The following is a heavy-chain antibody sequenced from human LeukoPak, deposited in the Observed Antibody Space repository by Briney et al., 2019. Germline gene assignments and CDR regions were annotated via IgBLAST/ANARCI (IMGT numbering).Heavy chain of an antibody. J-gene: IGHJ4*02. Sequence: ASVKVSCKASGYTFTSYGISWVRQAPGQGLEWMGWISAYNGNTNYAQKFQGRVTMTRNTSISTAYMELSSLRSEDTAVYYCARGGAYYDILTGYYMPREIDYWGQGTLVTVSS. CDR1: GYTFTSYG. CDR2: ISAYNGNT. CDR3: ARGGAYYDILTGYYMPREIDY. V-gene: IGHV1-18*01. D-gene: IGHD3-9*01.